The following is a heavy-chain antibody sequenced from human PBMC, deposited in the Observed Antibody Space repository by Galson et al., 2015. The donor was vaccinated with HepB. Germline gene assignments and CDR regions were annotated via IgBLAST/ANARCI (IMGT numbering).Heavy chain of an antibody. J-gene: IGHJ4*02. D-gene: IGHD3-3*01. V-gene: IGHV3-74*01. CDR3: ARALNYDFWSGL. CDR2: TNSDGSST. Sequence: SLRLSCAASGFTFSSYWMHWVRQAPGKGLVWVSRTNSDGSSTSYADSVKGRFTISRDNAKNTLYLQMNSLRAEDTAVYYCARALNYDFWSGLWGQGTLVTVSS. CDR1: GFTFSSYW.